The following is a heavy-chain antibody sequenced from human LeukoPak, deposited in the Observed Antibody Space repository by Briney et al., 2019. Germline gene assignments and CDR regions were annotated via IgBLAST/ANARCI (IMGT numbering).Heavy chain of an antibody. CDR2: ISSSSSYI. D-gene: IGHD6-6*01. Sequence: GGSLRLSCAASGFTFSSYSMNWVRQAPGKGLEWVSSISSSSSYIYYADSVKGRFTISRDNAKNSLYLQMNSLRAEDTAVYYCASTSIAARRAYYWGQGTLVTVSS. J-gene: IGHJ4*02. CDR3: ASTSIAARRAYY. CDR1: GFTFSSYS. V-gene: IGHV3-21*01.